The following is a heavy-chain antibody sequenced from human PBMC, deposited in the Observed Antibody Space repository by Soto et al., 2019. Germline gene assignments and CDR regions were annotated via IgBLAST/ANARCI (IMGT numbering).Heavy chain of an antibody. V-gene: IGHV3-48*03. CDR3: ARGPPLIVVVPAALYYFDY. CDR2: ISSSGSTI. D-gene: IGHD2-2*01. Sequence: PGGSLRLSCAASGFTFSSYEMNWVRQAPGKGLEWVSYISSSGSTIYYADSVKGRFTISRDNAKNSLYLQMNSLRAEDTAVYYCARGPPLIVVVPAALYYFDYWGQGTLVTVSS. CDR1: GFTFSSYE. J-gene: IGHJ4*02.